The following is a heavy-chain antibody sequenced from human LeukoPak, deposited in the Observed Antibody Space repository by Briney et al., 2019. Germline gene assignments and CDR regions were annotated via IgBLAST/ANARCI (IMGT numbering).Heavy chain of an antibody. D-gene: IGHD2-21*01. CDR1: GFTFSSYS. CDR2: ISSSSSYI. CDR3: ARDLSDGDFNWFDP. J-gene: IGHJ5*02. V-gene: IGHV3-21*01. Sequence: GGSLRLSCAASGFTFSSYSMNWVRQAPGKGLEWVSSISSSSSYIYYADSVKGRFTISRDNAKDSLYLQMNSLRAEDTAVYYCARDLSDGDFNWFDPWGQGTLATVSS.